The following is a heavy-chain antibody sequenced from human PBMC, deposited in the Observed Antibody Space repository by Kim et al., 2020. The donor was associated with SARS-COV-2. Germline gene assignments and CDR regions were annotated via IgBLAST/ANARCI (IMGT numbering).Heavy chain of an antibody. J-gene: IGHJ3*02. V-gene: IGHV1-8*01. CDR2: T. CDR3: ASSGYEDAFDI. D-gene: IGHD5-12*01. Sequence: TGYAQKFQCRVTMTRNTSIGTAYMELSSLRSEDTAVYYCASSGYEDAFDIWGQGTMVTVSS.